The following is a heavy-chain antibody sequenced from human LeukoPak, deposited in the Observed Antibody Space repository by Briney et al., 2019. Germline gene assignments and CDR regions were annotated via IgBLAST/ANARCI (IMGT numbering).Heavy chain of an antibody. Sequence: GGSLRLSCAASGFTFSSYSMNWVRQAPGKGLEWVSSISSSSYIYYADSVKDRFTISRDNAKNSLYLQMNSLRAEDTAVYYCAREGPDYYMDVWGKGTTVTISS. V-gene: IGHV3-21*01. J-gene: IGHJ6*03. CDR2: ISSSSYI. CDR3: AREGPDYYMDV. CDR1: GFTFSSYS.